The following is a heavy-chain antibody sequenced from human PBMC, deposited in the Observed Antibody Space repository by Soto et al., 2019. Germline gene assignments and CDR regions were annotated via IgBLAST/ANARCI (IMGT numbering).Heavy chain of an antibody. CDR1: GGSISSSSYY. CDR3: AGQALDGTRWFAP. CDR2: IYYSGST. D-gene: IGHD3-3*02. J-gene: IGHJ5*02. V-gene: IGHV4-39*01. Sequence: QLQLQESGPGLVKPSETLSLTCTVSGGSISSSSYYWGWIRQPPGKGLEWIGSIYYSGSTYYNPSLKSRVTISVDPSKSQCSLKLSSVTAADTAVYYCAGQALDGTRWFAPWCQGTLVTVS.